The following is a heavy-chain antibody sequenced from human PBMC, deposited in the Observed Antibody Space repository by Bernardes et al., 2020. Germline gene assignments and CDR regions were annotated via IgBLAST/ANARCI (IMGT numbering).Heavy chain of an antibody. CDR3: ARPYYYEREGAFDI. Sequence: ASVKVSCKASGYTFTSYDINWVRQATGQGLEWMGWMNPNSGNTGYAQKFQGRVTMTRNTSISTAYMELSSLRSEDTAVYYCARPYYYEREGAFDIWGQGTMVTVSS. V-gene: IGHV1-8*01. J-gene: IGHJ3*02. D-gene: IGHD3-22*01. CDR1: GYTFTSYD. CDR2: MNPNSGNT.